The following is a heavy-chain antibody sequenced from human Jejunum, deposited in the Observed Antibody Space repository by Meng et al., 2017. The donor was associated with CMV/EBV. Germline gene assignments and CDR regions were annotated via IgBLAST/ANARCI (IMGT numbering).Heavy chain of an antibody. V-gene: IGHV3-30*04. CDR2: TSYDGNSQ. CDR1: GFTCSSRA. D-gene: IGHD3-16*01. Sequence: ASGFTCSSRAMHWVRQAPGKGLEWVAVTSYDGNSQYYTDSVKGRFTISRDNSDNMLYLQMNSLRADDTAVYYCARDGGGFNSSPFDYWGQGTLVTVSS. J-gene: IGHJ4*02. CDR3: ARDGGGFNSSPFDY.